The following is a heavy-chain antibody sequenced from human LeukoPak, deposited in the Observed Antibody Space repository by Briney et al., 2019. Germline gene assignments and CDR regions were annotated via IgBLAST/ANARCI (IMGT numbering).Heavy chain of an antibody. V-gene: IGHV3-23*01. J-gene: IGHJ4*02. CDR1: GFTFSSYA. CDR3: ARGVYQLDY. Sequence: GGSLRLSCAASGFTFSSYAMGWVRQAPGEGLEWVSAISGSGGSTYYADSVKGRFTISRDNAKNSLYLQMNSLRAEDTAVYYCARGVYQLDYWGQGTLVTVSS. D-gene: IGHD2-2*02. CDR2: ISGSGGST.